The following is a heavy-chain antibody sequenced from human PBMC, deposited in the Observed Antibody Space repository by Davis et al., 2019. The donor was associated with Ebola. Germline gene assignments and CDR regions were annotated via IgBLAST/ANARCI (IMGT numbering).Heavy chain of an antibody. Sequence: PGGSLRLSCAASGFTFSTYAMSWVRQAPGKGLEWVSTVSGSGGGAYYADSVKGRFIVSRDNPKNTLYLQMNSLRAEDTAVYYCAKFVGELAHFDYWGQGTLVTVSS. CDR3: AKFVGELAHFDY. V-gene: IGHV3-23*01. J-gene: IGHJ4*02. D-gene: IGHD3-16*01. CDR2: VSGSGGGA. CDR1: GFTFSTYA.